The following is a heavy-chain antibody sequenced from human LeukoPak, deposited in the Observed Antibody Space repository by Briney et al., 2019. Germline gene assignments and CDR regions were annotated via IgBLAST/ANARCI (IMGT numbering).Heavy chain of an antibody. D-gene: IGHD5-18*01. CDR3: ARENDRYGRIDY. CDR2: IYYSGST. J-gene: IGHJ4*02. V-gene: IGHV4-59*01. CDR1: GGSISSYY. Sequence: SETLSLTCAVSGGSISSYYWSWIRQPPGKGLEWIGYIYYSGSTNYNPSLKSRVTISIDTSKNQFSLRLSSVTAADTAVYYCARENDRYGRIDYWGQGTQVTVSS.